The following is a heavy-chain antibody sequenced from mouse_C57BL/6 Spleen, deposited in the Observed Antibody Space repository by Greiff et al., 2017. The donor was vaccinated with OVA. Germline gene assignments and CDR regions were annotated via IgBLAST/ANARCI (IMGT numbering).Heavy chain of an antibody. CDR1: GYAFSSSW. J-gene: IGHJ3*01. Sequence: VKLMESGPELVKPGASVKISCKASGYAFSSSWMNWVKQRPGKGLEWIGRIYPGDGDTNYNGKFKGKATLTADKSSSTAYMQLSSVTSEDSAVYFCAREAAQATAWFAYWGQGTLVTVSA. CDR2: IYPGDGDT. V-gene: IGHV1-82*01. CDR3: AREAAQATAWFAY. D-gene: IGHD3-2*02.